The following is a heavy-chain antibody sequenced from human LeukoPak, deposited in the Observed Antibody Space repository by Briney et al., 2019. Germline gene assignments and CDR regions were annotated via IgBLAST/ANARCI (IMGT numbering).Heavy chain of an antibody. J-gene: IGHJ4*02. D-gene: IGHD3-22*01. V-gene: IGHV1-18*01. CDR3: ARATYYYDSSGYYYTFDSFDY. CDR2: INGYNGNT. CDR1: DYTFSSYT. Sequence: ASVKVSCKASDYTFSSYTISWVRQAPGQGLEWMGWINGYNGNTNYAQKLQGRVTMTTDTSTSTAYMELRSLRSDDTAVYYCARATYYYDSSGYYYTFDSFDYWGQGTLVTVSS.